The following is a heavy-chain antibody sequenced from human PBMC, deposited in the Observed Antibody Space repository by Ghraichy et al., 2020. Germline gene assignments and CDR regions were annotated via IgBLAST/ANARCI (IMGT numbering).Heavy chain of an antibody. V-gene: IGHV4-39*01. CDR3: ATINSSGWWRGYYGMDV. CDR2: IYYSGST. D-gene: IGHD6-19*01. CDR1: GGSISSSSYY. J-gene: IGHJ6*02. Sequence: SETLSLTCTVSGGSISSSSYYWGWIRQPPGKGLEWIGSIYYSGSTYYNPSLKSRVTISVDTSKNQFSLKLSSVTAADTAVYYCATINSSGWWRGYYGMDVWGQGTTVTVSS.